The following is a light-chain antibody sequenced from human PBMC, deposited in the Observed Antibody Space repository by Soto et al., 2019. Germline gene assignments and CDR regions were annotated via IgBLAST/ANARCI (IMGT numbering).Light chain of an antibody. CDR2: EVT. Sequence: QSVLTQPPSASGSPGQSVTISCTGSSSDIGAYNYVSWYQQRPGQVPKLIIYEVTKRPSGVPDRFSGSKSGNTASLTVSGLQADDEAVYYCCSYAGTYTRVFGTGTKLTVL. CDR3: CSYAGTYTRV. CDR1: SSDIGAYNY. V-gene: IGLV2-8*01. J-gene: IGLJ1*01.